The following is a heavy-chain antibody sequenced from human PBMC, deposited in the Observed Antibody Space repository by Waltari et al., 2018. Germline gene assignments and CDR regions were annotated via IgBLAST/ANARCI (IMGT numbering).Heavy chain of an antibody. V-gene: IGHV3-7*01. Sequence: EVQLVESGGGLVQPGGSLRLSCVVSGDTFSSYLMTWVRQAPGKGLEWVANIKYDGSEKHYVDSVKGRFTISRDNAKNSLYLQVDTLRDEDTAVYCCTGGGYWGQGTLVTVSS. CDR1: GDTFSSYL. CDR3: TGGGY. J-gene: IGHJ4*02. CDR2: IKYDGSEK.